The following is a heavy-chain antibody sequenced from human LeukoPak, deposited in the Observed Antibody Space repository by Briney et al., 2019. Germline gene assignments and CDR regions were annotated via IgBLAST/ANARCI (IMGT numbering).Heavy chain of an antibody. D-gene: IGHD2-2*01. CDR1: GYPFTRYG. CDR2: INPDNGNT. Sequence: ASVKVSCKVSGYPFTRYGISWVRQAPGQGLEWMGWINPDNGNTKYAQKFQGRVTMTTDTSTSTAHMELRSLRSDDTAVYYCATYYCSTTSCYPYFFDYWGQGTLVTVSS. J-gene: IGHJ4*02. CDR3: ATYYCSTTSCYPYFFDY. V-gene: IGHV1-18*01.